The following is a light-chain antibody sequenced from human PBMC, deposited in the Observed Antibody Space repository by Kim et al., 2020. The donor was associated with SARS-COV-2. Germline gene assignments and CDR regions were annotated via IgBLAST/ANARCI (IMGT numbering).Light chain of an antibody. J-gene: IGKJ1*01. CDR3: QQYGSSPPWT. CDR1: QTVSSAY. Sequence: PGERSTLSCRASQTVSSAYLAWYQQKPGQAPRLLIYAASSRATGIPDRFSGRGSGTDFTLTISRLEPEDFAVYYCQQYGSSPPWTFGQGTKVDIK. V-gene: IGKV3-20*01. CDR2: AAS.